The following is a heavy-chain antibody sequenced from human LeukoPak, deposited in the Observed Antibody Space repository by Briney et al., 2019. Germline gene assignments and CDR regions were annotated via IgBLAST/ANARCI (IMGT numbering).Heavy chain of an antibody. CDR1: GIDISYHY. Sequence: GGSLRLSCVASGIDISYHYMGWVRQAPGKGLEWVSVIHTGGTTHYADSVKGRFTISKDTSNNTVYLQMNSVTVEDTAVYYCARVWFGYFFQWGQGALVTVSS. CDR2: IHTGGTT. D-gene: IGHD3-10*01. J-gene: IGHJ4*02. CDR3: ARVWFGYFFQ. V-gene: IGHV3-53*01.